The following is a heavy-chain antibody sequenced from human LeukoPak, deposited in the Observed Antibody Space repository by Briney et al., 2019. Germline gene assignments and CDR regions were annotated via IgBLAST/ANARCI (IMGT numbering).Heavy chain of an antibody. Sequence: SSQTLSLTCTVSGGSISSGGYYWSWLRQHPGKGLEWSGYIYYSGSTYYNPSLKSRVTISVDTSKNQFSLKLSSVTAADTAVYYCARTYSSGWTRYFDYWGQGTLVTVSS. V-gene: IGHV4-31*03. D-gene: IGHD6-19*01. CDR2: IYYSGST. J-gene: IGHJ4*02. CDR1: GGSISSGGYY. CDR3: ARTYSSGWTRYFDY.